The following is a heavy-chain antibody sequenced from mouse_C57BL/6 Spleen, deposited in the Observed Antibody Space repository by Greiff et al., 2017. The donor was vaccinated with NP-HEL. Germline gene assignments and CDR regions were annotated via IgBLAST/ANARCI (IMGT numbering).Heavy chain of an antibody. CDR2: ISGGGGNT. V-gene: IGHV5-9*01. CDR1: GFTFSSYT. J-gene: IGHJ3*01. CDR3: ARQSTAQATSWFAY. D-gene: IGHD3-2*02. Sequence: EVKVVESWGSLLKPGGSLKLSCAASGFTFSSYTLSWVRQTLEKRLAWFATISGGGGNTYFPDSVKGRFTISRDNAKNTLYLQMSSLRSEDTALYYCARQSTAQATSWFAYWGQGTLVTVSA.